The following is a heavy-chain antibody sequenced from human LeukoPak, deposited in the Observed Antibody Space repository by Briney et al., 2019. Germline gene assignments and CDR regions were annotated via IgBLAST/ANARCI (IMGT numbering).Heavy chain of an antibody. CDR2: INPNSGGT. CDR1: GYTFTGYY. V-gene: IGHV1-2*02. J-gene: IGHJ4*02. CDR3: ARDLNLVLMVYAIPAYYFDY. D-gene: IGHD2-8*01. Sequence: ASVKVSCKASGYTFTGYYMHWVRQAPGQGLEWMGWINPNSGGTNYAQKFQGRVTMTRDTSISTAYMELSRLRSDDTAVYYCARDLNLVLMVYAIPAYYFDYWGQGTLDTVSS.